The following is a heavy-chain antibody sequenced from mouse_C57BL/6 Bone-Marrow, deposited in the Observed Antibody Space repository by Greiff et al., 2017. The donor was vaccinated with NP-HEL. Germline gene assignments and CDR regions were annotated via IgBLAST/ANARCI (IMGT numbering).Heavy chain of an antibody. J-gene: IGHJ3*01. CDR3: AKGVYGNSFAY. CDR2: INPSSGYT. D-gene: IGHD2-1*01. Sequence: QVQLKQSGAELAKPGASVKLSCKASGYTFTSYWMHWVKQRPGQGLEWIGYINPSSGYTKYNQKFKDKATLTADKSSSIAYMQLSSLTYEDSAVYYCAKGVYGNSFAYWGQGTLVTVSA. CDR1: GYTFTSYW. V-gene: IGHV1-7*01.